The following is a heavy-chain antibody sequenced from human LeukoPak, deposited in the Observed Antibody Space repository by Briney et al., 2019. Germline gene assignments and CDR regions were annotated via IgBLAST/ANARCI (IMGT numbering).Heavy chain of an antibody. CDR1: GYTFTSYG. CDR3: ASAPLVVHPQGYYGMDV. D-gene: IGHD2-15*01. J-gene: IGHJ6*02. V-gene: IGHV1-18*01. CDR2: ISAYNGNT. Sequence: GASVKVSCKASGYTFTSYGISWVRQAPGQGLEWMGWISAYNGNTNYAQKLQGRVTMTTDTSTSTAYMELRSLRSDDTAVYYCASAPLVVHPQGYYGMDVWGQGTTVTVSS.